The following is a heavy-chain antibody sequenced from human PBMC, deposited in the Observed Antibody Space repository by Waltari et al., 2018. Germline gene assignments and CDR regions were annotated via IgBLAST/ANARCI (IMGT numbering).Heavy chain of an antibody. CDR3: AHRPDSTDSLWRYWFDS. CDR2: VSWKEDK. D-gene: IGHD3-22*01. J-gene: IGHJ5*01. CDR1: GFSISTSGVT. Sequence: QITLRESGPTLVNPTPTLTLTCSFSGFSISTSGVTVVWVRQPPGKALEWLAIVSWKEDKRYNPALKNRVTISKDTSKNHVVLTMSNVEPVDNATYYCAHRPDSTDSLWRYWFDSGGQGTLVTVSS. V-gene: IGHV2-5*01.